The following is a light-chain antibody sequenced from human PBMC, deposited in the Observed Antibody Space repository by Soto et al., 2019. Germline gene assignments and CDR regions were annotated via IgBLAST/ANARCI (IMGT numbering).Light chain of an antibody. Sequence: QSVLTQPASVSGSPGQSITISCTGTSSDVGFYNYVSWYQQQHPGKAPKLMIYEVDNRPSGVSIRFSGSKSGNTASLTISGLLAEDEADYYCGSYAQGSTDVFGIGTKVTV. CDR2: EVD. CDR1: SSDVGFYNY. CDR3: GSYAQGSTDV. V-gene: IGLV2-14*01. J-gene: IGLJ1*01.